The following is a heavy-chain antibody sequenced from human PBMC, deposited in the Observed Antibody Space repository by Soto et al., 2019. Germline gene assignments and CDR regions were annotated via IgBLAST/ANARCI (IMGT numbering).Heavy chain of an antibody. V-gene: IGHV1-69*01. D-gene: IGHD3-16*02. J-gene: IGHJ4*02. CDR3: TRSIGSGGVIGGFDY. Sequence: QVQLVQSETEVKKPGSSVKVSCKASGGTFNTYAMNWVRQAPGQGLEWMGGIIPMFDTPRYAQKFQGRVTITVDASTTTAYMELSSLISDYTAVYYCTRSIGSGGVIGGFDYWGQGTLVTVSS. CDR2: IIPMFDTP. CDR1: GGTFNTYA.